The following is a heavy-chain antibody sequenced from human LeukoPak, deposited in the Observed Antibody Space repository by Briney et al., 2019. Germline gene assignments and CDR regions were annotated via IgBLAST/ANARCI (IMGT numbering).Heavy chain of an antibody. Sequence: GASVKVSCKASGYTFTDYGISWVRQAPGQGLEWMGIINPSGGSTSYAQKFQGRVTMTRDTSTSTVYMELSSLRSEDTAVYYCAREPIAAPSGLTYWGQGTLVTVSS. CDR2: INPSGGST. J-gene: IGHJ4*02. CDR1: GYTFTDYG. D-gene: IGHD6-6*01. V-gene: IGHV1-46*01. CDR3: AREPIAAPSGLTY.